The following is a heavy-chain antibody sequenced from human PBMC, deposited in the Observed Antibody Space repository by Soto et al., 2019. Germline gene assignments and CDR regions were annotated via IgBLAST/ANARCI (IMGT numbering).Heavy chain of an antibody. CDR3: ARFAMVRPNDY. Sequence: ASVKVSCKASGYTFTTYTIHWVRQAPGQRLEWMGWINAGSGNTKYSQKFQGRVTITRDTSASTAYMELRSLRSDDTAVYYCARFAMVRPNDYWGQGTLVTVSS. CDR1: GYTFTTYT. J-gene: IGHJ4*02. D-gene: IGHD3-10*01. CDR2: INAGSGNT. V-gene: IGHV1-3*01.